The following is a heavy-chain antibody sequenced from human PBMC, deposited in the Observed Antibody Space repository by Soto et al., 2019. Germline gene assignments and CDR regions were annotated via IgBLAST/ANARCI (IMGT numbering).Heavy chain of an antibody. J-gene: IGHJ4*02. CDR3: ARGNRGYDY. CDR1: GDSISSGDYY. Sequence: QVQLQESGPGLVKPSQILSLTCTVSGDSISSGDYYWSWVRQPPGKGLEWIGSIYYTGTTYYTPSLESQITMSVATSKNQISLRLTSVTAADTAVYYCARGNRGYDYWGQGALVTVSS. D-gene: IGHD5-12*01. V-gene: IGHV4-30-4*01. CDR2: IYYTGTT.